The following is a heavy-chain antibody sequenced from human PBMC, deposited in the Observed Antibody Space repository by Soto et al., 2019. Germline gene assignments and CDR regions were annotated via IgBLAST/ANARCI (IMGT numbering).Heavy chain of an antibody. Sequence: SETLSLTCTVSGGSISSYYWSWIRQPPGKGLEWIGYIYYSGSTNYNPSLKSRVTISVDTSKNQFSLKLSSVTAADTAVYYCARVWDYGDYVGAFDIWGQGTMVTVSS. V-gene: IGHV4-59*01. D-gene: IGHD4-17*01. CDR2: IYYSGST. CDR3: ARVWDYGDYVGAFDI. J-gene: IGHJ3*02. CDR1: GGSISSYY.